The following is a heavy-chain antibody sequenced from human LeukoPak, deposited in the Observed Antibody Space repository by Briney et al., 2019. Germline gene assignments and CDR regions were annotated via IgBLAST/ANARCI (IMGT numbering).Heavy chain of an antibody. D-gene: IGHD6-13*01. V-gene: IGHV7-4-1*02. CDR2: INTNTGNP. CDR3: ARDSAAAGTWWFDP. Sequence: ASVKVSCKASGYTFTSYGISWVRQAPGQGVEWMGWINTNTGNPTYAQGFTGRFVFSLDTSVSTAYLQISSLKAEDTAVYYCARDSAAAGTWWFDPWGQGTLVTVSS. CDR1: GYTFTSYG. J-gene: IGHJ5*02.